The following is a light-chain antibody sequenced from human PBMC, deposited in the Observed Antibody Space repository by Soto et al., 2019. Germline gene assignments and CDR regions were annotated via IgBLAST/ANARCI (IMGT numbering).Light chain of an antibody. CDR2: DAS. Sequence: EIVMTQSLASLSVSPGGRATLSCRASQSVSSSYLAWYQQKPGQAPRLLIYDASNRATGIPARFSGSGSGTDFTLTISSLEPEDFAVYYCQQRSDWPPITFGQGTRLEIK. CDR3: QQRSDWPPIT. V-gene: IGKV3D-20*02. CDR1: QSVSSSY. J-gene: IGKJ5*01.